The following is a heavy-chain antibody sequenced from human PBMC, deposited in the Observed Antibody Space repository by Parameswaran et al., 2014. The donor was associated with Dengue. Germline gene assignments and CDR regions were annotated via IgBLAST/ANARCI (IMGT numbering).Heavy chain of an antibody. CDR3: ASTYCGGDCYAFDY. D-gene: IGHD2-21*02. V-gene: IGHV3-33*01. CDR2: IWYDGSNK. Sequence: WIRQPPGKGLEWVAVIWYDGSNKYYADSVKGRFTISRDNSKNTLYLQMNSLRAEDTAVYYCASTYCGGDCYAFDYWGQGNPGHRLL. J-gene: IGHJ4*02.